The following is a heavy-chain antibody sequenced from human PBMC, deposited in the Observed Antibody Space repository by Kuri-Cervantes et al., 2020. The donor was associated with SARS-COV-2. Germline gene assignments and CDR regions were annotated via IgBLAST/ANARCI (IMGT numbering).Heavy chain of an antibody. CDR1: GFTSNIYA. J-gene: IGHJ4*02. CDR3: AKLYCSSTGCYEVS. Sequence: ETLSLTCVASGFTSNIYAMTWVRQAPGKGLEWVSVISDSGGSTFYADSVKGRFTISRDNSKNTLYLQMNSLRAEDTAVYYCAKLYCSSTGCYEVSWGQGTLVTVSS. V-gene: IGHV3-23*01. D-gene: IGHD2-2*01. CDR2: ISDSGGST.